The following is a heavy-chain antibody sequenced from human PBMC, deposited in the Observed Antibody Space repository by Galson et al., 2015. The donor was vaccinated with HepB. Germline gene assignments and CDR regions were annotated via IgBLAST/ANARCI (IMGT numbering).Heavy chain of an antibody. CDR3: ATVRGAVAGTLTTNFDY. CDR2: INHSGST. J-gene: IGHJ4*02. D-gene: IGHD6-19*01. V-gene: IGHV4-34*01. Sequence: SETLSLTCAVYGGSFSGYYWSWIRQPPGKGLEWIGEINHSGSTNYNPSLKSRVTISVDTSKNQFSLKLSSVTAADTAVYYCATVRGAVAGTLTTNFDYWGQGTLVTVSS. CDR1: GGSFSGYY.